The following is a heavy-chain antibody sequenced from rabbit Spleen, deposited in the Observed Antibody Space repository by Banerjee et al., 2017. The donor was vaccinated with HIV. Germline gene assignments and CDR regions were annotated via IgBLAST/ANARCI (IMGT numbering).Heavy chain of an antibody. Sequence: QSLEEYGGGLVKTEASLLLPCNASGFSFISSSYMSWVRQDPGKGLGSIACIDAGSSGFTCCASWAKGRVMWCKTSSTTVTLQTPCLTVADTATYFCARGGYEMYVYVLRVPATVVTVS. D-gene: IGHD1-1*01. CDR3: ARGGYEMYVYVL. CDR1: GFSFISSSY. V-gene: IGHV1S40*01. CDR2: IDAGSSGFT. J-gene: IGHJ6*01.